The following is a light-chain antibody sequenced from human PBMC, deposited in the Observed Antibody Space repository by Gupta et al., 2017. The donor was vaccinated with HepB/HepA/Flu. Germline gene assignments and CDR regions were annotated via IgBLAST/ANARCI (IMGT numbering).Light chain of an antibody. J-gene: IGLJ1*01. CDR1: SSDVGSYNL. CDR2: EVS. Sequence: QSALTQPASVSGSPGQSITLSCTGTSSDVGSYNLVSWYQQHPGKAPKLMIYEVSKRPSGISNRFSGSQSGNTASLTISGLQAEDEADYYCCSYAGSRTYVFGTGTKVTVL. CDR3: CSYAGSRTYV. V-gene: IGLV2-23*02.